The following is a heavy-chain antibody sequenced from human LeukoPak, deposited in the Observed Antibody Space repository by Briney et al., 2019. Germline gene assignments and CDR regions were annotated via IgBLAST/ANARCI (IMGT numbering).Heavy chain of an antibody. CDR1: GGSISSYY. D-gene: IGHD4-23*01. V-gene: IGHV4-59*01. J-gene: IGHJ4*02. CDR3: ASAAYGGNPSDFDY. CDR2: IYYSGST. Sequence: ASETLSLTRTVAGGSISSYYWSWIRQPPGKGLEWIGYIYYSGSTNYNPSLKSRVTISVDTSKNQFSLQLSSVTAADTAVYYCASAAYGGNPSDFDYWGQGTLVTVSS.